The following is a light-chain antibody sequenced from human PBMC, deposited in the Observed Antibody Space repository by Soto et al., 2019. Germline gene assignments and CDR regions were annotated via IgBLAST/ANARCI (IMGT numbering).Light chain of an antibody. CDR2: GAS. CDR1: QSVSSN. CDR3: QQYNKWPPDT. J-gene: IGKJ2*01. Sequence: EIVMTQSPATLSVSPGERATLSCRASQSVSSNLAWYQQKPGQAPRLLIYGASTRSTGIPARFSGSGSGTEFNLTISSLQSKDFAVYDCQQYNKWPPDTCGQGTKLEIK. V-gene: IGKV3-15*01.